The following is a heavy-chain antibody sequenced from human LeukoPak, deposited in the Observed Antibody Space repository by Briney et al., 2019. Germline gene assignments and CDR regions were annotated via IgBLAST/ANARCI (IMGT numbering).Heavy chain of an antibody. V-gene: IGHV3-30*02. J-gene: IGHJ4*02. CDR2: IRYDGSNK. Sequence: GGSLGLSCAASGFTFSSYGMHWVRQAPGKGLEWVAFIRYDGSNKYYADSVKGRFTISRDNSKNTLYLQMNSLRAEDTAVYYCAKVGKVVVVPAANDYWGQGTLVTVSS. CDR1: GFTFSSYG. D-gene: IGHD2-2*01. CDR3: AKVGKVVVVPAANDY.